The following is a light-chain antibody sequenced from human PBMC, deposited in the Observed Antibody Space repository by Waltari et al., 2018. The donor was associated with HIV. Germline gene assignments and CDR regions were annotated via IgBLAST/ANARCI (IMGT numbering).Light chain of an antibody. CDR2: EFN. V-gene: IGLV2-8*01. CDR1: SSDVGGYNY. CDR3: SSYAGNNVV. J-gene: IGLJ2*01. Sequence: QSALTQPPSASGSPGQSVTISCTATSSDVGGYNYVPWYQQHPGKAPNLMIYEFNKRPSGVPDRFSGSKSGNTASLTVSGLQAEDEADYYCSSYAGNNVVFGGGTKLTVL.